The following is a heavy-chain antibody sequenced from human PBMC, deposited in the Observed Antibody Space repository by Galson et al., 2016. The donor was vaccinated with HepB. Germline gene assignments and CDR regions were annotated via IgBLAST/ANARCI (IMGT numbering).Heavy chain of an antibody. D-gene: IGHD1-20*01. Sequence: SLRLSCAASGFTFSSYALHWVRQAPGKGLEWVAVIWYDGSNKYYADSVKGRFTISRDNSKNTLYLQMNSLRAEETAVYYCARQEGHNWNLRSGGFDYWGQGTLVTVSS. CDR3: ARQEGHNWNLRSGGFDY. V-gene: IGHV3-33*01. CDR2: IWYDGSNK. CDR1: GFTFSSYA. J-gene: IGHJ4*02.